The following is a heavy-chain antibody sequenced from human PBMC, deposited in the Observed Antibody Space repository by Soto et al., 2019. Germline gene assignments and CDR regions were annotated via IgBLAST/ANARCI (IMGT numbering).Heavy chain of an antibody. CDR3: AKEIVITMVRGRDPGMDV. Sequence: PGGSLRLSCAASGFTFSNYGMNWVRQAPGKGLEWLSYISRSATTINYADSVKGRFTISRDNAKNSLYLQMNSLRAEDTAVYYCAKEIVITMVRGRDPGMDVWGQGTTVTVSS. J-gene: IGHJ6*02. CDR1: GFTFSNYG. D-gene: IGHD3-10*01. V-gene: IGHV3-48*04. CDR2: ISRSATTI.